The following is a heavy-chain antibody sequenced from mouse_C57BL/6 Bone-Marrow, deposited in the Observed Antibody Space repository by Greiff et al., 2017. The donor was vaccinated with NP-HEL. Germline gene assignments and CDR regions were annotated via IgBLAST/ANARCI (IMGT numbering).Heavy chain of an antibody. Sequence: EVKLEESGGGLVKPGGSLKLSCAASGFTFSSYAMSWVRQTPEKRLEWVATISDGGSYTYSPDTVKGRFTISRDNAKNNLYLQMSHLKSEDTAMYYGAREIYYGSSSSFAYWGQGTLVTVSA. CDR3: AREIYYGSSSSFAY. D-gene: IGHD1-1*01. V-gene: IGHV5-4*01. CDR2: ISDGGSYT. J-gene: IGHJ3*01. CDR1: GFTFSSYA.